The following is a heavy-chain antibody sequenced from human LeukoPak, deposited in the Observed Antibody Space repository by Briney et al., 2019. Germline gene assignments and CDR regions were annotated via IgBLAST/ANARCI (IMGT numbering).Heavy chain of an antibody. Sequence: SGTLSLTCAVSGGSISSSNWWSWVRQPPGKGLEWIGEIYHSGSTNYNLSLKSRVTISVDKSKNQFSLKLSSVTAADTAVYYCARGRLNYYYYYYMDVWGKGTTVTVSS. V-gene: IGHV4-4*02. CDR1: GGSISSSNW. CDR3: ARGRLNYYYYYYMDV. J-gene: IGHJ6*03. CDR2: IYHSGST.